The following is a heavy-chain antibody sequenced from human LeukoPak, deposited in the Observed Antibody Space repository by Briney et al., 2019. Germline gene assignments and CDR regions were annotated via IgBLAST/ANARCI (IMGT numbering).Heavy chain of an antibody. CDR1: GGSFSGYY. Sequence: SETLSLTCAVYGGSFSGYYWSWIRQSPGKGLEWIGETNDSGITNCNPSLKSRASLSVDTSKNQFSLRLSSVTAADTAVYYCARRLVDSGASQVSDYWGQGTLVTVSS. CDR3: ARRLVDSGASQVSDY. D-gene: IGHD2-15*01. CDR2: TNDSGIT. V-gene: IGHV4-34*01. J-gene: IGHJ4*02.